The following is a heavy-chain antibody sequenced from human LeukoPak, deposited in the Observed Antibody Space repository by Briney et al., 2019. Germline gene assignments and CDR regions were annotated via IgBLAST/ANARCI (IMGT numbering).Heavy chain of an antibody. Sequence: SETLSLTCAVYGGSFSGYYWSWIRQPLGKGLEWIGEINHSGSTNYNPSLKSRVTISVDTSKNQFSLKLSSVTAADTAVYYCARAGIVARRGGVFDYWGQGTLVTVPS. J-gene: IGHJ4*02. CDR3: ARAGIVARRGGVFDY. CDR1: GGSFSGYY. V-gene: IGHV4-34*01. CDR2: INHSGST. D-gene: IGHD6-6*01.